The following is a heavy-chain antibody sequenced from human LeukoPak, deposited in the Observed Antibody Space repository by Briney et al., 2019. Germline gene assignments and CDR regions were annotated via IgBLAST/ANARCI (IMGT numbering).Heavy chain of an antibody. V-gene: IGHV4-34*01. D-gene: IGHD3-16*02. CDR2: INHSGGT. J-gene: IGHJ3*02. CDR1: GGSFSGYY. Sequence: SETLSLTCAVYGGSFSGYYWSGIRQPPGKGLDWIGEINHSGGTNYNPSLKSRVTISVDTSKNQFSLKLSSVTAADTAVYYCARPQSNRSYRRHDAFDIWGQGTMVTVSS. CDR3: ARPQSNRSYRRHDAFDI.